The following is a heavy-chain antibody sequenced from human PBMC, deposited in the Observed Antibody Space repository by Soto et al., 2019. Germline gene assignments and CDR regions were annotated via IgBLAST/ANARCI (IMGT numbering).Heavy chain of an antibody. J-gene: IGHJ6*02. CDR1: GFTFSGSA. CDR2: IGSKTNNYAT. V-gene: IGHV3-73*01. D-gene: IGHD4-17*01. Sequence: EVQLVESGGGLVKPGGSLRLSCAASGFTFSGSAMHWVRQASGKGLEWVGRIGSKTNNYATAYAAPVKGRFTISRDDSKNTAYLHTNSLKIEDTAVYYCTVTTVTTLYYYAMDVWGQGTTVTVSS. CDR3: TVTTVTTLYYYAMDV.